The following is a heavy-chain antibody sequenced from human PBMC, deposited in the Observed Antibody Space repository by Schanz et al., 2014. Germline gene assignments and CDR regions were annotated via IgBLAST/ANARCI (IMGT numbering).Heavy chain of an antibody. CDR1: GFRFRDYY. CDR3: AREGLGADS. V-gene: IGHV3-11*01. CDR2: ISDSGRTI. Sequence: QVQLVESGGGLVKPGGSLRLSCAASGFRFRDYYMSWIRQAPGKGLEWISKISDSGRTIVYADSMKGRFTISRDNAKNSLYLQVNRLRPEDTAVYYCAREGLGADSWGQGTLVTVSS. J-gene: IGHJ4*02. D-gene: IGHD3-16*01.